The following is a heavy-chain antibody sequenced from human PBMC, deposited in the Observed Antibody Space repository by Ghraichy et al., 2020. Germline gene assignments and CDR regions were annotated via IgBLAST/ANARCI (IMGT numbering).Heavy chain of an antibody. J-gene: IGHJ6*02. CDR3: AREHEDTISGVATDDAPYYYYGMDV. V-gene: IGHV1-69*13. CDR2: IIPIFGTA. D-gene: IGHD3-3*01. Sequence: SVKVSCKASGGTFRSYAISWVRQAPGQGLEWMGGIIPIFGTANYAQKFQGRVTITADESTSTAYMELSSLRSEDTAVYYCAREHEDTISGVATDDAPYYYYGMDVWGQGTTVIVSS. CDR1: GGTFRSYA.